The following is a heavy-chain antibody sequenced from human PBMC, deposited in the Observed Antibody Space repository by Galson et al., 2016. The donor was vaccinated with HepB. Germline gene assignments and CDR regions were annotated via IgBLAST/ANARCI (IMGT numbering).Heavy chain of an antibody. V-gene: IGHV6-1*01. CDR3: ARDAPGSSYFDY. CDR2: TYYRSHWYY. CDR1: GDSVSSDVGV. D-gene: IGHD1-14*01. J-gene: IGHJ4*02. Sequence: CAISGDSVSSDVGVWNWIRQSPSRGLEWLGRTYYRSHWYYDYAVAVKTRLVINPDTSRNQFSLQLSSVTPDDTAVYWCARDAPGSSYFDYWSQGTLVTVSP.